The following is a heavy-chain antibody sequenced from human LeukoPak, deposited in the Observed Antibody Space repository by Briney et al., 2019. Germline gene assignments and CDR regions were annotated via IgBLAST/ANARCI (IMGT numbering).Heavy chain of an antibody. D-gene: IGHD3-22*01. J-gene: IGHJ5*02. CDR2: IYYSGST. Sequence: SETLSLTCTVSGGSISSYYWSWIRQPPGKGLEWIGYIYYSGSTNYNPSLKSRVTISVDTSKNQFSLKLSSVTAADTAVYYCARVVMTYYEGWFDPWGQGTLVTVSS. CDR1: GGSISSYY. CDR3: ARVVMTYYEGWFDP. V-gene: IGHV4-59*01.